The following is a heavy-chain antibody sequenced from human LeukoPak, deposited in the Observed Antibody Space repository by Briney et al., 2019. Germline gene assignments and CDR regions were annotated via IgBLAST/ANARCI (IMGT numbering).Heavy chain of an antibody. J-gene: IGHJ5*02. V-gene: IGHV4-30-4*08. CDR2: IYYSGST. CDR3: ARGTTVTTANWFDP. D-gene: IGHD4-11*01. Sequence: NPSETLSLTCTVSGGSISSGDYYWSWIRQPPGKGLEWIGYIYYSGSTYYNPSLKSRVTISVDTSKNQFSLKLSSVTAADTAVYYCARGTTVTTANWFDPWGQGTLVTVSS. CDR1: GGSISSGDYY.